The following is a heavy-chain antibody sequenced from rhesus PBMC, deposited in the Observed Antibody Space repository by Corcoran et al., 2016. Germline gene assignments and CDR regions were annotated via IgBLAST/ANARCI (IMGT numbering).Heavy chain of an antibody. J-gene: IGHJ4*01. CDR1: GASISRYW. V-gene: IGHV4-80*01. Sequence: QVQLQESGPGLVKPPETLSLICAVHGASISRYWWSWIRQALGKGLEWIGGINGPSASTYYNPSLNSRVTLSRDTSRNHFSLKMNSVSAADTALYYCVGRNRWWGQGVLVTVSS. CDR3: VGRNRW. D-gene: IGHD6-37*01. CDR2: INGPSAST.